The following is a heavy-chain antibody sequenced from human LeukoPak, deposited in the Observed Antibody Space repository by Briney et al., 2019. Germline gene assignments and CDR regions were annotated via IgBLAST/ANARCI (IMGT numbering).Heavy chain of an antibody. CDR2: ISGSGGST. V-gene: IGHV3-23*01. J-gene: IGHJ5*02. CDR1: GFTFSSYA. CDR3: AKREYYDSSGYRQLGYNWFDP. D-gene: IGHD3-22*01. Sequence: PGGSLRLSCAASGFTFSSYAMSWARQAPGKGLEWVSAISGSGGSTYYADSVKGRFTISRDNSKNTLYLQMNSLRAEDTAVYYCAKREYYDSSGYRQLGYNWFDPWGQGTLVTVSS.